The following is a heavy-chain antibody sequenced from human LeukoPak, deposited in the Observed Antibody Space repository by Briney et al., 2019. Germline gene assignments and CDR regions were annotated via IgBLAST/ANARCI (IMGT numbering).Heavy chain of an antibody. D-gene: IGHD3-22*01. V-gene: IGHV3-48*04. J-gene: IGHJ4*02. CDR2: ISSSSSTI. CDR3: ARVWSSGYTKDY. Sequence: GGSQRLSCAASGFTISSYSIDWVRQAPGKGLEWLSYISSSSSTIYFADSVKGRFTISRDNAKNSAYLHMNSLRAEDTAVYYCARVWSSGYTKDYWGQGALVTVS. CDR1: GFTISSYS.